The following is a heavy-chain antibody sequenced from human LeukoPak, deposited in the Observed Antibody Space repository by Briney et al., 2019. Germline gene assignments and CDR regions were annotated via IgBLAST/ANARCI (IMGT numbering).Heavy chain of an antibody. V-gene: IGHV4-59*01. Sequence: SGXXXXXYXXSWIRQPPGXGLXXXGYIYYSGSTSXNPSLKSRVTISVDXXXNQFSLKLSSVTAADKAVYYCGXXXXXXSGTIDYWGQGTLVTVSS. CDR3: GXXXXXXSGTIDY. CDR2: IYYSGST. J-gene: IGHJ4*02. CDR1: GXXXXXYX. D-gene: IGHD3-10*01.